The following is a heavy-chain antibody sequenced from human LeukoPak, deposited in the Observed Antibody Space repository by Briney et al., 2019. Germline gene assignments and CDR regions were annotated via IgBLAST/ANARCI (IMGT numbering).Heavy chain of an antibody. Sequence: PSETLSLTCTVSGGSISSSSYYWGWIRQPPGRGREWIVSIYYSGSTYYNPSLKSRVTISVDTSKNQFSLKLSSVTAADTAVYYCARQYDYVWGSYRATFDYWGQGTLVTVSS. V-gene: IGHV4-39*01. CDR1: GGSISSSSYY. D-gene: IGHD3-16*02. J-gene: IGHJ4*02. CDR3: ARQYDYVWGSYRATFDY. CDR2: IYYSGST.